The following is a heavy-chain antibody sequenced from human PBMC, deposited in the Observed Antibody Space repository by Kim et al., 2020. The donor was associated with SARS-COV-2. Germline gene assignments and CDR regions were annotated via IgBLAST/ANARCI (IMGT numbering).Heavy chain of an antibody. V-gene: IGHV3-23*01. Sequence: GGSLRLSCAASGFTFSSYAMSWVRQAPGKGLEWVSAISGSGGSTYYADSVKGRFTISRDNSKNTLYLQMNSLRAEDTAVYYCAKDLGGYYDSSGYDYWGQGTLVTVSS. CDR1: GFTFSSYA. CDR3: AKDLGGYYDSSGYDY. D-gene: IGHD3-22*01. CDR2: ISGSGGST. J-gene: IGHJ4*02.